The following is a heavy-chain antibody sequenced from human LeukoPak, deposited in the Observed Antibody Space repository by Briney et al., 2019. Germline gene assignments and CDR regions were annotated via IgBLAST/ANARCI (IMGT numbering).Heavy chain of an antibody. CDR2: INPNSGGT. D-gene: IGHD2-15*01. CDR1: GYTFTGFY. V-gene: IGHV1-2*02. CDR3: ARESPYCSGGSCYPGAFDI. J-gene: IGHJ3*02. Sequence: GASVKVSCKASGYTFTGFYMHWVRQAPGQGLEWMGWINPNSGGTIYAQKFQSSVTMTRDTSISTAYMELSRLRSDDTAVYYCARESPYCSGGSCYPGAFDIWGQGTMVTVSS.